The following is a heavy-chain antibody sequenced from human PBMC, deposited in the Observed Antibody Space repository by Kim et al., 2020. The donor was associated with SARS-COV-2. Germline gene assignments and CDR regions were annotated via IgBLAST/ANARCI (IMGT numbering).Heavy chain of an antibody. J-gene: IGHJ4*02. CDR2: ISGSGGST. D-gene: IGHD4-17*01. Sequence: GGSLRLSCAASGFTFSSYAMSWVRQAPGKGLEWVSAISGSGGSTYYADSVKGRFTISRDNSKNTLYLQMNSLRAEDTAVYYCAKVIQGTTVTTPKRYFDYWGQGTLVTVSS. CDR1: GFTFSSYA. CDR3: AKVIQGTTVTTPKRYFDY. V-gene: IGHV3-23*01.